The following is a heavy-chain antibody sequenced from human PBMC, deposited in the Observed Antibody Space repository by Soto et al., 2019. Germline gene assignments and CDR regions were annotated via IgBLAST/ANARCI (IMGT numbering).Heavy chain of an antibody. CDR2: ISAYNGNT. CDR1: GYTFTSYG. D-gene: IGHD3-10*01. V-gene: IGHV1-18*01. Sequence: QVQLVQSGAEVKKPGASVKVSCKASGYTFTSYGISWVRQAPGQGLEWMGWISAYNGNTNYAQKLQGRITMTTNTYTSQAYMELRSLRSDDPAVYYSASVLLLDSLDPLPRLDYWGQGTLVTVSS. CDR3: ASVLLLDSLDPLPRLDY. J-gene: IGHJ4*02.